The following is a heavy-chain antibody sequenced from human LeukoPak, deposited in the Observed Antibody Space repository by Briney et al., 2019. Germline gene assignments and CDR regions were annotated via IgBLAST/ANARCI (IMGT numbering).Heavy chain of an antibody. Sequence: PGESLKISCKGSGYSFTSYWIGWVRQMPGKGLEWMGIIYPGDSDTRYSPSFQGQVTISADKSISTAYLQWSSLKASDTAMYYCARIYGPYYYYYYMDVWGKGTTVTVSS. CDR1: GYSFTSYW. CDR2: IYPGDSDT. D-gene: IGHD3-16*01. V-gene: IGHV5-51*01. CDR3: ARIYGPYYYYYYMDV. J-gene: IGHJ6*03.